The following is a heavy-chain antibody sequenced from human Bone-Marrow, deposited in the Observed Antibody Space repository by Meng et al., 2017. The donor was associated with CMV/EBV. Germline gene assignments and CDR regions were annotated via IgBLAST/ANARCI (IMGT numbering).Heavy chain of an antibody. CDR3: ARGRSTMVRGVIIDY. Sequence: SETLSLTCAVYGGSFSGYYWSWIRQPPGKGLEWIGEINHSGSTNYNPSLKSRVTISVDTSKNQFSLKLSSVTAADTAVYYCARGRSTMVRGVIIDYWGQGTLVTVPS. J-gene: IGHJ4*02. V-gene: IGHV4-34*01. CDR2: INHSGST. D-gene: IGHD3-10*01. CDR1: GGSFSGYY.